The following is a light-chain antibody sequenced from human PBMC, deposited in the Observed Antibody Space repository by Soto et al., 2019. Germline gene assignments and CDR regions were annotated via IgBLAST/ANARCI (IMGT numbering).Light chain of an antibody. Sequence: DIQMTQSPSTLSASVGDRVTITCRASQSISYYLNWYQQKQGRAPRLLIYSTSTLQSGVPSKFSGSASGTDFTLTIRSPQPEDFETYYCQQSYSTPWTFGQGTKVDIK. V-gene: IGKV1-39*01. CDR3: QQSYSTPWT. CDR2: STS. J-gene: IGKJ1*01. CDR1: QSISYY.